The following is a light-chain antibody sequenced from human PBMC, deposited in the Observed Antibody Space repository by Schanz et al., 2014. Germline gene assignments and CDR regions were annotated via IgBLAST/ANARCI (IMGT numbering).Light chain of an antibody. CDR3: CSYAGSYTWV. Sequence: SALTQPASVSGSPGQSITISCTGTSSDVGGYNYVSWYQQHPGKAPKLMIYDVSNRPSGVSNRFSGSKSGNTASLTISGLQAEDEADYYCCSYAGSYTWVFGGGTKLTVL. CDR2: DVS. CDR1: SSDVGGYNY. J-gene: IGLJ2*01. V-gene: IGLV2-14*01.